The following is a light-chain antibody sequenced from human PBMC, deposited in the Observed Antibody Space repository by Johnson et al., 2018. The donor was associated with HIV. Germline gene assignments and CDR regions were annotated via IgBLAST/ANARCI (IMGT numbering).Light chain of an antibody. CDR3: GTWVTSLNSLS. CDR1: SSNIGNNY. J-gene: IGLJ1*01. Sequence: QSVLTQPPSVSAAPGQKVTISCSGSSSNIGNNYVSWYRQLPGTAPKLLIYENDKRPSGLPDRFSGSKSGMSATLAITGLQTGDEADYYCGTWVTSLNSLSLGTGTSVIVL. CDR2: END. V-gene: IGLV1-51*02.